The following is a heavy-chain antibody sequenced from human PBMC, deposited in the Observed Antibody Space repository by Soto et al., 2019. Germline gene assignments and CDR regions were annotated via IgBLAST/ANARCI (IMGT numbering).Heavy chain of an antibody. CDR3: ARSERVLWFGAPEPYFDY. CDR1: GFTFSSYW. J-gene: IGHJ4*02. D-gene: IGHD3-10*01. CDR2: IWYDGSNK. V-gene: IGHV3-33*08. Sequence: PGGSLRLSCAASGFTFSSYWMDGVRQDPGKGLEWVAVIWYDGSNKYYADSVKGRFTISRDNSKNTLYLQMNSLRAEDTAVYYCARSERVLWFGAPEPYFDYWGQGTLVTVSS.